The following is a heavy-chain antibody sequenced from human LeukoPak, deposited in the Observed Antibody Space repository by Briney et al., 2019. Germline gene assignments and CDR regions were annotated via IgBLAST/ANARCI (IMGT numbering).Heavy chain of an antibody. Sequence: SETLSLTCTVSGGSISSSSYYWGWIRQPPGKGLEWIGSIYYSGSTYYNPSLKSRVTISVDTSKNQFSLKLSSVTAADTAVYYCARDSPGIAAAGGDHWGQGTLVTVSS. J-gene: IGHJ4*02. CDR2: IYYSGST. CDR3: ARDSPGIAAAGGDH. CDR1: GGSISSSSYY. V-gene: IGHV4-39*07. D-gene: IGHD6-13*01.